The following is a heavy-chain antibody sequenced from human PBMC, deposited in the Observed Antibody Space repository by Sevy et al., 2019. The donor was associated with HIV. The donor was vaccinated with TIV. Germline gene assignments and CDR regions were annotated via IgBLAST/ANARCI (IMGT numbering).Heavy chain of an antibody. CDR3: ARGDTRMEAGY. J-gene: IGHJ4*02. D-gene: IGHD5-18*01. CDR2: IYFSGRT. CDR1: GGSLSTYF. Sequence: SETLSLTCTVSGGSLSTYFWSWIRQPPGKGLEWIGYIYFSGRTDYNPSLKSRVSISSDTSKNQFSLQLNSVTAADAAVYYFARGDTRMEAGYWGQGTLVTVSS. V-gene: IGHV4-59*13.